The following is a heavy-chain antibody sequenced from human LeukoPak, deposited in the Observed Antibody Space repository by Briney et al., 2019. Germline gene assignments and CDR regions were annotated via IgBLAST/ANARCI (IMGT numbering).Heavy chain of an antibody. CDR1: GGTFSNYA. D-gene: IGHD1-1*01. V-gene: IGHV1-69*13. J-gene: IGHJ5*02. CDR2: IIPIFGTP. Sequence: ASVKISCKASGGTFSNYAIDWVRQAPGQGLEWMGGIIPIFGTPNYAQKFQGRVTITADESTSTVYMELNSLKSEDTAFYYCARGAEDTTVPNYFDPWGQGTLVTVSS. CDR3: ARGAEDTTVPNYFDP.